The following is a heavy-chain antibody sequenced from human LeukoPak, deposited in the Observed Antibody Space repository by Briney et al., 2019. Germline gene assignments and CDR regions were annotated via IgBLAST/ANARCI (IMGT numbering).Heavy chain of an antibody. CDR3: ARSTFYYDIDGFDI. Sequence: PGGSLRLSCAASGFTFSSYWMNWVRQAPGKGVEWVANIKQDGREKYYVDSVKGRFTISRDNAKNSLYLQMSSLRAEDTAVYYCARSTFYYDIDGFDIWGQGTMVIVSS. CDR2: IKQDGREK. CDR1: GFTFSSYW. V-gene: IGHV3-7*01. D-gene: IGHD3-22*01. J-gene: IGHJ3*02.